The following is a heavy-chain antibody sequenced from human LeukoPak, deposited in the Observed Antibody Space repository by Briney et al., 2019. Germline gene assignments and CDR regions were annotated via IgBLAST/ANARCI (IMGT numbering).Heavy chain of an antibody. J-gene: IGHJ4*02. Sequence: ASEKVSCKASGYTFTTYGISWVRQAPGQGLEWMGWITAYNGNTHYAQKLQGRVTLTTDTSTSTAYMELRSLRSDDTAVYYCARGLALGSESSGYYYLPDYWGQGTLVTVSS. V-gene: IGHV1-18*01. CDR3: ARGLALGSESSGYYYLPDY. CDR2: ITAYNGNT. CDR1: GYTFTTYG. D-gene: IGHD3-22*01.